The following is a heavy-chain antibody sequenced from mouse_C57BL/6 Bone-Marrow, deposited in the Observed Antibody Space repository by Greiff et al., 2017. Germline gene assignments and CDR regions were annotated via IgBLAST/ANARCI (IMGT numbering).Heavy chain of an antibody. D-gene: IGHD2-1*01. CDR2: IYPGSGNT. CDR1: GYTFTDYY. CDR3: AREGGGYYGISFAY. V-gene: IGHV1-76*01. J-gene: IGHJ3*01. Sequence: VKLMESGAELVRPGASVKLSCKASGYTFTDYYINWVKQRPGQGLEWIARIYPGSGNTYYNEKFKGKATLTAEKSSSTAYMQLSSLTSEDSAVYFCAREGGGYYGISFAYWGQGTLVTVSA.